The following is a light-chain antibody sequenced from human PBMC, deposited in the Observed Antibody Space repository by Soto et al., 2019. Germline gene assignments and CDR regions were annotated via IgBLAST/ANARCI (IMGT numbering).Light chain of an antibody. V-gene: IGKV3-20*01. CDR3: QHYGISEYT. CDR1: QSVSSDY. Sequence: EIVLTQSPGTLSLSPGARATLSSRASQSVSSDYLAWYQQKLGQAPRLLIYGASSRATGIPDRFSGSGSGTDFTLTISRLDPDDFAVYYCQHYGISEYTFGQGTKLEIK. J-gene: IGKJ2*01. CDR2: GAS.